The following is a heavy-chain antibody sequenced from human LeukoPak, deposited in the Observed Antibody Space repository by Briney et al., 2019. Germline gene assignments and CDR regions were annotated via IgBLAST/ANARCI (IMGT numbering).Heavy chain of an antibody. D-gene: IGHD3-3*01. J-gene: IGHJ4*02. Sequence: GGSLRLSCVASGFTFSSRDWMTWVRQAPGKGLEWVSYISSSSSPIYYADSVKGRFTISRDNAKNSLYLQMNSLRAEDTAVFYCARDRGGTDDFWSGYYTGYFDYWGQGTLVTVSS. CDR3: ARDRGGTDDFWSGYYTGYFDY. CDR1: GFTFSSRDW. CDR2: ISSSSSPI. V-gene: IGHV3-48*01.